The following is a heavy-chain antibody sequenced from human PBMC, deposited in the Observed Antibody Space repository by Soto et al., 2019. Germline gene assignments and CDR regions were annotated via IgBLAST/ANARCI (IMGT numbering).Heavy chain of an antibody. V-gene: IGHV3-21*01. CDR1: GLTFSSYS. CDR2: ISSDNTYI. J-gene: IGHJ4*02. D-gene: IGHD5-12*01. Sequence: PGGSLRLSCAASGLTFSSYSMNWVRQAPGKGLEWVSSISSDNTYIYYVDSVRGRFTISRDNAKNSLYLQMNSLRAEDTAVYYCATTTGDYWGQGTLVTVSS. CDR3: ATTTGDY.